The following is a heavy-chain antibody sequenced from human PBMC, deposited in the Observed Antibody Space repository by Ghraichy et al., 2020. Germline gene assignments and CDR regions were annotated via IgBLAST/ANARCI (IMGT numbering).Heavy chain of an antibody. D-gene: IGHD3-3*01. J-gene: IGHJ6*02. CDR3: AILEWSTSYYYYGMDV. Sequence: SETLSLTCAVYGGSFSGYYWSWIRQPPGKGLEWIGEINHSGSTNYNPSLKSRVTISVDTSKNQFSLKLSSVTAADTAVYYCAILEWSTSYYYYGMDVWGQGTTVTVSS. CDR2: INHSGST. CDR1: GGSFSGYY. V-gene: IGHV4-34*01.